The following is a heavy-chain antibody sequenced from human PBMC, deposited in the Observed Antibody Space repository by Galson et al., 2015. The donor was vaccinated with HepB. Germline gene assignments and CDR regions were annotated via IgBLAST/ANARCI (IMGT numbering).Heavy chain of an antibody. J-gene: IGHJ4*02. Sequence: SLRLSCAASGFTFSSYAMSWVRQAPGKGLEWVSAISGSGGSTYYADSVKGRFTISRDNSKNTLYLQMNSLRAEDTAVYYCAKDLGGYSYGLDSSPLYYWGQGTLVTVSS. CDR3: AKDLGGYSYGLDSSPLYY. V-gene: IGHV3-23*01. CDR1: GFTFSSYA. D-gene: IGHD5-18*01. CDR2: ISGSGGST.